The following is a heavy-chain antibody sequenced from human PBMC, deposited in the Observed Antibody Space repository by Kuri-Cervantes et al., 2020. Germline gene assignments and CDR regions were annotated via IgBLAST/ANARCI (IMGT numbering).Heavy chain of an antibody. J-gene: IGHJ6*02. CDR2: ISPILGIA. V-gene: IGHV1-69*04. CDR1: GGSFSSYT. CDR3: ARDPCSGGSCYTRYYYGMDV. D-gene: IGHD2-15*01. Sequence: SVKVSCKASGGSFSSYTISWVRQAPGQGLDWMGRISPILGIANYAQKFQGRVTITADKSTSTAYMELSSLRSEDTAVYYCARDPCSGGSCYTRYYYGMDVWGQGTTVTVSS.